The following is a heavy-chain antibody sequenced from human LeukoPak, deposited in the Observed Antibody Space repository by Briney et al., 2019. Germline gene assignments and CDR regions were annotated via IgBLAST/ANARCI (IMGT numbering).Heavy chain of an antibody. CDR2: IYYSGST. CDR1: GGSISSYY. Sequence: SETLSLTCNVSGGSISSYYWSWIRQPPGKGLEWIGYIYYSGSTNYNPSLKSRVTISVDTSKNQFSLKLSSVTAADTAVYYCARTTFARGMDVWGQGTTVTVSS. CDR3: ARTTFARGMDV. V-gene: IGHV4-59*01. D-gene: IGHD1-1*01. J-gene: IGHJ6*02.